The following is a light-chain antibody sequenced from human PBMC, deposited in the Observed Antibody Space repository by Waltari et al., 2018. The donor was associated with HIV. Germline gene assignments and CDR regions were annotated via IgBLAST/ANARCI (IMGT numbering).Light chain of an antibody. CDR2: SAS. CDR3: QHSFGT. Sequence: EVVLTQSPGTLSLSPGERATLSCRASQSLISDYLAWYQQKPGQAPSLLVYSASNRAAGVPDRFEGGGFGTEFTLTITRLEPEDSAVYYCQHSFGTFSQGTKVEI. V-gene: IGKV3-20*01. CDR1: QSLISDY. J-gene: IGKJ1*01.